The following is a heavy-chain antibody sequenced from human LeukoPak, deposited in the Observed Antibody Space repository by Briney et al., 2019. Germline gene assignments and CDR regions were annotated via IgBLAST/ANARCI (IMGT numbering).Heavy chain of an antibody. CDR3: ARDLGASWGDAFDI. D-gene: IGHD7-27*01. CDR2: ISGSSSYI. J-gene: IGHJ3*02. CDR1: GFTFSSYS. V-gene: IGHV3-21*04. Sequence: PGESLRLSCAASGFTFSSYSMNWVRQAPGKGLEWVSSISGSSSYINYADSVKGRFTISRDNAQNSLFLQLNSLRAEDTAVYYCARDLGASWGDAFDIWGQGTMVTVSS.